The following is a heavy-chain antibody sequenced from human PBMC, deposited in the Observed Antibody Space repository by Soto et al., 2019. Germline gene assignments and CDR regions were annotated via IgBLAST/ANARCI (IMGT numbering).Heavy chain of an antibody. J-gene: IGHJ6*04. D-gene: IGHD2-15*01. CDR1: GFTFSSYA. CDR2: ISGSGDYT. V-gene: IGHV3-23*01. Sequence: PGVSLRLSCLASGFTFSSYAMTWVRQAPGKGLEWVSGISGSGDYTYYADSVKGRFTISRDNSKNTLYLQMNSLRAEDTAVYYCAKWSSWGVVVVVAVNAYGLEVWGRGTTVTVSS. CDR3: AKWSSWGVVVVVAVNAYGLEV.